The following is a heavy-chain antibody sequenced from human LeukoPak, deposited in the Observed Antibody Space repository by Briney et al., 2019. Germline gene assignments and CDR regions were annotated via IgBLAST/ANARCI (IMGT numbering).Heavy chain of an antibody. V-gene: IGHV3-53*01. Sequence: GGSLRLSCAASEFTVNNNYMSWVRQAPGKGLEWVSTIYSAGSTNYADSVKGRFTISRDNSKNTMYLQMNSLRAEDTAVSYCAGGLRSGLIDYWGQGTLVTVSS. CDR1: EFTVNNNY. CDR2: IYSAGST. CDR3: AGGLRSGLIDY. D-gene: IGHD4-17*01. J-gene: IGHJ4*02.